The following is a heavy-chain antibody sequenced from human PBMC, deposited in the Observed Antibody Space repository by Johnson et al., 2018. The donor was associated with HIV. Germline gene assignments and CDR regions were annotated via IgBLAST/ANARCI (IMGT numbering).Heavy chain of an antibody. CDR1: GFTFSSYT. J-gene: IGHJ3*02. D-gene: IGHD3-16*01. CDR2: ISSNGGST. CDR3: ARDVKVCAFDI. V-gene: IGHV3-64*01. Sequence: VQLVESGGGLVQPGGSLRLSCVASGFTFSSYTLHWVRQAPGKGLEYVSAISSNGGSTYYANSVKGRFTISRDNSKNTLYLQMNSLRAEDTAVYYCARDVKVCAFDIWGQGTMVTVSS.